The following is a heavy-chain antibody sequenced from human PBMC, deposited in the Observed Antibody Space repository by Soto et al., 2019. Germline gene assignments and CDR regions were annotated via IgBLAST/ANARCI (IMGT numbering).Heavy chain of an antibody. D-gene: IGHD3-16*01. V-gene: IGHV1-18*01. CDR1: GYDFVSYG. CDR3: ARTYAGRRDDWYFDV. Sequence: LLQSGPEVKKPGASVKVSCQASGYDFVSYGLSWVRQAPGQGLEWMGWISIFSGDTRYEQNFPGRVAMTTGTDTVYMELRSLKSDDTAVYYCARTYAGRRDDWYFDVWGPGTRVTVSS. J-gene: IGHJ2*01. CDR2: ISIFSGDT.